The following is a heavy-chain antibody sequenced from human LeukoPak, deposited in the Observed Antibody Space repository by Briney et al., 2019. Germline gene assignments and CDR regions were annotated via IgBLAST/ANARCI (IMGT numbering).Heavy chain of an antibody. D-gene: IGHD2-2*01. V-gene: IGHV3-23*01. CDR2: ISGSGGTT. Sequence: VGSLRLSCAASGFTYSSYAMNWVRQAPGKGLEWVSSISGSGGTTYSADSVKGRLTISIDTSKNTLYIQMKSLRDEDTAVYYCAKGWSSAAMRSHFDYWGQGTLVTVSS. CDR1: GFTYSSYA. CDR3: AKGWSSAAMRSHFDY. J-gene: IGHJ4*02.